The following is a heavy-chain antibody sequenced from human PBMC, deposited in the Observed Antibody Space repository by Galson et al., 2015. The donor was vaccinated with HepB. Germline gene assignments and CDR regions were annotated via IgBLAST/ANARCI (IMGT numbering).Heavy chain of an antibody. J-gene: IGHJ3*02. CDR3: ARAATVTPHGAFDI. CDR2: INAGNGNT. D-gene: IGHD4-17*01. CDR1: GYTFTSYA. V-gene: IGHV1-3*01. Sequence: SVKVSCKASGYTFTSYAMHWVRQAPGQRLEWMGWINAGNGNTKYSQKFQGRVTITRDTSASTAYMELSSLRSEDTAVYYCARAATVTPHGAFDIWGQGTMVTVSS.